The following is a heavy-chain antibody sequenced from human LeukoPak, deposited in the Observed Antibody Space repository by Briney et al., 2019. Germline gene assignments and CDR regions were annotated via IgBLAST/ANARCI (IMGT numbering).Heavy chain of an antibody. CDR3: ASRRSSGWYDY. V-gene: IGHV3-53*01. D-gene: IGHD6-19*01. J-gene: IGHJ4*02. CDR1: GFTVSSNY. Sequence: PGGSLRLSCAASGFTVSSNYMSWVRQAPGKGLEWVSVIYSDGSTYHADSVKGRFTISRDNSKNTLYLQMNSLRAEDTAVYYCASRRSSGWYDYWGQGTLVTVSS. CDR2: IYSDGST.